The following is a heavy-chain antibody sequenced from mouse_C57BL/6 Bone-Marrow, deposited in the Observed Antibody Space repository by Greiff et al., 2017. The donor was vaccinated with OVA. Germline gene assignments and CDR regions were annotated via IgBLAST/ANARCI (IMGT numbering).Heavy chain of an antibody. CDR1: GYSITNGNHW. Sequence: EVKLMESGPALVKPSQTVSLTCTVTGYSITNGNHWWNWIRQVSGSKLEWIGYISSSGSTDSNPSLKSRISITRDTSKNQLFLQLNSVTTEDIATYYCARGDYYGSSYPYAMDYWGQGTSVTVSS. V-gene: IGHV3-4*01. D-gene: IGHD1-1*01. CDR2: ISSSGST. CDR3: ARGDYYGSSYPYAMDY. J-gene: IGHJ4*01.